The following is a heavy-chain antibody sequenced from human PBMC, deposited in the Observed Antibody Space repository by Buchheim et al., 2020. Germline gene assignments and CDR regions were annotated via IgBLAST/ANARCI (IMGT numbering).Heavy chain of an antibody. CDR2: ISSSSSYI. Sequence: EVQLVESGGGLVKPGGSLRLSCAASGFTFSDYSMNWVRQAPGKGLEWVSSISSSSSYIYYADSVKGRFTTSRDNAKNSLYLQMNSLRAEDTAVYYCARDPSRSRTTHINCWGQGTL. V-gene: IGHV3-21*01. CDR1: GFTFSDYS. D-gene: IGHD4-17*01. CDR3: ARDPSRSRTTHINC. J-gene: IGHJ4*02.